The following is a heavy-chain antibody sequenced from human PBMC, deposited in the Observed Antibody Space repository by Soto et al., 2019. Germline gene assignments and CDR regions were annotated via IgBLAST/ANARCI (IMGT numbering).Heavy chain of an antibody. D-gene: IGHD1-7*01. CDR3: ARNDWNFSVFGAGGAFDI. Sequence: PSETLSLTCTVSGGSISSSSYYWGWIRQPPGKGLEWIGSIYYSGSTYYNPSLKSRVTISVDASKNQFSLKLSSVTAADTAVYNCARNDWNFSVFGAGGAFDIWGQGTMVTVSS. V-gene: IGHV4-39*01. J-gene: IGHJ3*02. CDR1: GGSISSSSYY. CDR2: IYYSGST.